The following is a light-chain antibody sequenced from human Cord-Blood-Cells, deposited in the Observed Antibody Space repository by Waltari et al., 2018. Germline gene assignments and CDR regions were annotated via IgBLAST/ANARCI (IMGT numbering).Light chain of an antibody. V-gene: IGLV2-14*01. J-gene: IGLJ2*01. CDR2: EVS. Sequence: QSALTPPASVSGSPGQSITISCTRTSRNVGGYNYVSWYQQHPGKAPKLMIYEVSNRPSGVSNRFSGSKSGNTASLTISGLQAEDEADYYCSSYTSSSTVVFGGGTKLTVL. CDR1: SRNVGGYNY. CDR3: SSYTSSSTVV.